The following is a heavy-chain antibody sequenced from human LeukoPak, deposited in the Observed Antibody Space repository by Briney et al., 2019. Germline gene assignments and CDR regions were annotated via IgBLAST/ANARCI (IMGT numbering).Heavy chain of an antibody. D-gene: IGHD3-22*01. Sequence: QTGGSLRLSCAASGFTFSSYGMHWVRQAPGKGLEWVAVISYDGSNKYYADSVKGRFTISRDNSKNTLYLQMNSLRAEDTAVYYCARNFPGYYRTRGFDYWGQGTLVTVSS. CDR1: GFTFSSYG. CDR3: ARNFPGYYRTRGFDY. V-gene: IGHV3-30*03. J-gene: IGHJ4*02. CDR2: ISYDGSNK.